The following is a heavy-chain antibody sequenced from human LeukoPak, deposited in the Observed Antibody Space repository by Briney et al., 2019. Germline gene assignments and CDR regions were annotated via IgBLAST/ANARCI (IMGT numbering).Heavy chain of an antibody. Sequence: SETLSLTCTVSGDSISSYYCSWIRQTPGKGLEWIGYMYDSGGTNYNPSLKSRVTMSIDTSKNQFSLKLSSVTAADTAVYYCAILAEYCNSGSCYLGWFDPWGQGTLVTVSS. CDR3: AILAEYCNSGSCYLGWFDP. V-gene: IGHV4-59*01. J-gene: IGHJ5*02. CDR1: GDSISSYY. CDR2: MYDSGGT. D-gene: IGHD2-15*01.